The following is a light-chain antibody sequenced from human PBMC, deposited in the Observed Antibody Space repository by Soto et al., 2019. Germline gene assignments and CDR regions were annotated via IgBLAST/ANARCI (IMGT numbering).Light chain of an antibody. J-gene: IGKJ1*01. CDR2: DAS. Sequence: IVFTQSPRTLSLSPGERATLSFRASQSISSNLAWYQQKPGQAPRLLIYDASNRATGIPARFSGSGSGTEFTLTISSLQSEDFAVYYCQQYSNWPQTFGQGTKVDIK. CDR3: QQYSNWPQT. V-gene: IGKV3D-15*01. CDR1: QSISSN.